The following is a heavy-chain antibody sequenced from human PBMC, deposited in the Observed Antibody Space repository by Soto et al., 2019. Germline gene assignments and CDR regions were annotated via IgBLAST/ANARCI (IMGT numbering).Heavy chain of an antibody. D-gene: IGHD1-7*01. CDR1: GFTFSSYG. CDR2: IWYDGSNK. Sequence: PGGSLRLSCAASGFTFSSYGMHWVRQAPGKGLEWVAVIWYDGSNKYYADSVKGRFTISRDNSKNTLYLQMNSLRAEDTAVYYCARDLHKITGTTPAPSYWGQGTLVTVSS. CDR3: ARDLHKITGTTPAPSY. J-gene: IGHJ4*02. V-gene: IGHV3-33*01.